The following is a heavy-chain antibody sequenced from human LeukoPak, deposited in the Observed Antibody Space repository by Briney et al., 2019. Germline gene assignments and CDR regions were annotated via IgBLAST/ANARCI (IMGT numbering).Heavy chain of an antibody. Sequence: SETLSLTCTVSGGSISSYYWSWIRQPPGKGLEWIGEINHSGSTNYNPSLKSRVTISVDTSKNQFSLKLSSVTAADTAVYYCARAKGYAFDIWGQGTMVTVSS. V-gene: IGHV4-34*01. CDR1: GGSISSYY. J-gene: IGHJ3*02. CDR3: ARAKGYAFDI. CDR2: INHSGST.